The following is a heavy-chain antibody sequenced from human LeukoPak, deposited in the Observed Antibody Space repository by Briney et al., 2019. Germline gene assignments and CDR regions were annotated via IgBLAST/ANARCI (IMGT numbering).Heavy chain of an antibody. D-gene: IGHD3-10*01. J-gene: IGHJ4*02. CDR3: ARGGNRFGGFYFDY. V-gene: IGHV4-31*03. Sequence: QPSQTLSLTCTVSADSLSSGGHSWAWIRQLPGKGLESIGFIHHSGSSRHNPSLKDRVAISVDASRKQFALRLSSVTAADTAIYYCARGGNRFGGFYFDYWGQGIQVIVSS. CDR2: IHHSGSS. CDR1: ADSLSSGGHS.